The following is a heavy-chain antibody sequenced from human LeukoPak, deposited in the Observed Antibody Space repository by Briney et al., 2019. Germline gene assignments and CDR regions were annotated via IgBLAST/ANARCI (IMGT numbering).Heavy chain of an antibody. CDR1: GFTFSSYW. J-gene: IGHJ4*02. V-gene: IGHV3-74*01. Sequence: GGSLRLSCAASGFTFSSYWMHWVRQAPGKGLVWVSRINSDGSSTSYADSVKGRFTISRDNAKNSLYLQMNSLRAEDTAVYYCARVNKGSSSDLDYWGQGTLVTVSS. CDR2: INSDGSST. D-gene: IGHD6-6*01. CDR3: ARVNKGSSSDLDY.